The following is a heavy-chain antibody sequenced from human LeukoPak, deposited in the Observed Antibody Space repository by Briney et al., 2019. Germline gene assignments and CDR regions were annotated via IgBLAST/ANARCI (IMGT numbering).Heavy chain of an antibody. J-gene: IGHJ4*02. CDR1: GFTFDDYA. CDR3: AKDIRGSTSWHGLDY. Sequence: GGSLRLSCAASGFTFDDYAMHWVRQAPGKGLEWVSLISWDGGSTYYADSVKGRFTISRDNSKKSLYLQMNSLRAEDTALYYCAKDIRGSTSWHGLDYWGQGTLVTVSS. CDR2: ISWDGGST. V-gene: IGHV3-43D*03. D-gene: IGHD2-2*01.